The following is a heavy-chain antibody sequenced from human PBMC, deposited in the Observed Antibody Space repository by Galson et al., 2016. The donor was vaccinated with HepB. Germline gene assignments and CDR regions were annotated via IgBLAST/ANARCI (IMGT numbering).Heavy chain of an antibody. CDR1: GFNFSAHS. V-gene: IGHV3-21*01. D-gene: IGHD5-24*01. CDR3: ARTATSGTHFDY. CDR2: ISTTGTYM. J-gene: IGHJ4*02. Sequence: SLRLSCAVSGFNFSAHSFNWVRQAPGKGLEWVASISTTGTYMYYADSMRRRFTISRDNALNSLSLQMNSLGDGDTALYFCARTATSGTHFDYWGQGTLVTVSS.